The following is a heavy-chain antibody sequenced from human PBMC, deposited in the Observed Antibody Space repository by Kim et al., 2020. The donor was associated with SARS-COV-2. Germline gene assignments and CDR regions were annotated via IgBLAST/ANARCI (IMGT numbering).Heavy chain of an antibody. V-gene: IGHV3-7*01. CDR2: IKQDGSEK. CDR3: ARGMVSRGVAVAGPNWFDP. CDR1: GFTFSSYW. D-gene: IGHD6-19*01. Sequence: GGSLRLSCAASGFTFSSYWMSWVRQAPGKGLEWVANIKQDGSEKYYVDSVKGRFTISRDNAKNSLYLQMNSLRAEDTAVYYCARGMVSRGVAVAGPNWFDPWGQGTLVTVSS. J-gene: IGHJ5*02.